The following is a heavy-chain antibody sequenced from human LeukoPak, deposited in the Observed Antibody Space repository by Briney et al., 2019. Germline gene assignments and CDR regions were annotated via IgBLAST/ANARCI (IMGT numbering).Heavy chain of an antibody. D-gene: IGHD3-10*01. V-gene: IGHV4-39*01. J-gene: IGHJ4*02. CDR2: IYYSGTT. CDR3: ARHADSGFGELAFDY. CDR1: GGSISGSSYF. Sequence: PSEALSLTCAVSGGSISGSSYFWGWIRHPPGKGLEWIGSIYYSGTTYQNPSLKSRVTISVDTSKNQFSLQLSSVTAADTGVYYCARHADSGFGELAFDYWGQGTLVTVSS.